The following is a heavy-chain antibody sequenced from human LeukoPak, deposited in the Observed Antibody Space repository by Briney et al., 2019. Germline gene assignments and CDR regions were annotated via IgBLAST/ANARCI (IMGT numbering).Heavy chain of an antibody. V-gene: IGHV1-8*01. D-gene: IGHD2-2*02. J-gene: IGHJ5*02. CDR2: MNPNSGNT. CDR1: GYTFTSYD. CDR3: ARGSSIRFETWFDP. Sequence: GASVKVSCKASGYTFTSYDINWVRQATGQGLEWMGCMNPNSGNTGYAQKFQGRVTMTRNTSISTAYMELSSLRAEDTAVYDCARGSSIRFETWFDPWGQGTLVTVSS.